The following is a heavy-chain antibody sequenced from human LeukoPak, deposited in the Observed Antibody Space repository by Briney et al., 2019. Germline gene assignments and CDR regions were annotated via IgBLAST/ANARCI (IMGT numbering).Heavy chain of an antibody. J-gene: IGHJ3*02. CDR1: GYTFTSYD. D-gene: IGHD1-1*01. CDR2: MNPNSGNT. V-gene: IGHV1-8*01. CDR3: ARGDSTTADDAFDI. Sequence: ASVKVSCKASGYTFTSYDINWVRQATGQGLEWMGWMNPNSGNTGYAQKFQGRVTMTRNTSISTAYMELSSLRSEDTAVYYCARGDSTTADDAFDIWGQGTMVTVSS.